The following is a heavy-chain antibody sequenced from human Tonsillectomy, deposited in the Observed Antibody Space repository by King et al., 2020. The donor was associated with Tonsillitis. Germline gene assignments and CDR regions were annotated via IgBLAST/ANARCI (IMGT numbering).Heavy chain of an antibody. CDR2: IHSSGST. CDR1: GGSISSGTYF. D-gene: IGHD6-19*01. CDR3: ARAGYSSGWYFDY. J-gene: IGHJ4*02. V-gene: IGHV4-61*02. Sequence: QLQESGPGLVKPSQTLSLTCTVSGGSISSGTYFWSWIRQPAGKGLEWIGRIHSSGSTNYNPSLKSRVTISLDTSTNQFSLKLNSVTVADAAVYYCARAGYSSGWYFDYWGQGTLVTVSS.